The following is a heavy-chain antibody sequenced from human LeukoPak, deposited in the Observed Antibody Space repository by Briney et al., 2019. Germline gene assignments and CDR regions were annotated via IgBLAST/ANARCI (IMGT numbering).Heavy chain of an antibody. CDR3: ARSVIAAAGYHAFDI. J-gene: IGHJ3*02. D-gene: IGHD6-25*01. CDR2: ISSRSFTI. V-gene: IGHV3-48*02. CDR1: GFTFSAYS. Sequence: GGSLRLSCAASGFTFSAYSMNWVRQAPGKGLDWVSYISSRSFTIYYADSVKGRFTISRDNAKNSLYLEMNSLRDEDTAVYYCARSVIAAAGYHAFDIWGQGTVVTVSS.